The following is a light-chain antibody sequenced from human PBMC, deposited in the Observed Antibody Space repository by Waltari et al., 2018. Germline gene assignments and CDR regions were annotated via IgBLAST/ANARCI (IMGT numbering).Light chain of an antibody. CDR3: QQRSKWPIT. CDR1: QSVSSS. CDR2: DAS. V-gene: IGKV3-11*01. J-gene: IGKJ5*01. Sequence: EIVFPQSPATLSLSPGARATLSCRASQSVSSSLGWYQQRPGQAPRLLIYDASSRATGIPARFSGSGSGTDFTLTISSLEPEDFAVYYCQQRSKWPITFGQGTRLEIK.